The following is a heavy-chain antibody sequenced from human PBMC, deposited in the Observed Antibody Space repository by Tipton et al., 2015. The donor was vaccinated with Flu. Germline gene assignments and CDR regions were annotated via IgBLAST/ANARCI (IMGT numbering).Heavy chain of an antibody. CDR3: ARATTYYYDSSGSERRGTFDY. CDR2: IYYSGST. J-gene: IGHJ4*02. Sequence: TLSLTCTVSGGSISSSSYYWGWIRQPPGKGLEWIGSIYYSGSTYYNPSLKSRVTISVDTSKNQFSLKLSSVTAADTAVYYCARATTYYYDSSGSERRGTFDYWGQGTLVTVSS. D-gene: IGHD3-22*01. V-gene: IGHV4-39*07. CDR1: GGSISSSSYY.